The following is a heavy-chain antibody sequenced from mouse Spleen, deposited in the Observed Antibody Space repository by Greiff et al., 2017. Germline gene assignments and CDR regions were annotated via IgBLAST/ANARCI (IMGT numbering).Heavy chain of an antibody. J-gene: IGHJ1*01. Sequence: EVKLVESGGGLVKPGGSLKLSCAASGFTFSDYGMAWVRQAPGKGPEWVAFISNLAYSIYYADTVTGRFTISRENAKNTLYLEMSSLRSEDTAMYYCARQGLTDGYFDVWGAGTTVTVSS. CDR1: GFTFSDYG. CDR3: ARQGLTDGYFDV. V-gene: IGHV5-15*01. CDR2: ISNLAYSI. D-gene: IGHD2-2*01.